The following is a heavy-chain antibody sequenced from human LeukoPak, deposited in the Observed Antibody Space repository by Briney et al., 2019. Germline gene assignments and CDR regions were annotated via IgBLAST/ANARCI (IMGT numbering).Heavy chain of an antibody. CDR2: IIPIFGTA. V-gene: IGHV1-69*13. D-gene: IGHD3-10*01. Sequence: SVKVSCKASGGTFSSYAISWVRQAPGQGLEWMGGIIPIFGTANYAQKFQGRVTITADESTSTAYMELSSLRSEDTAVYYCARDREYYYGSGTWYFDPWGRGTLVTVSS. CDR1: GGTFSSYA. CDR3: ARDREYYYGSGTWYFDP. J-gene: IGHJ2*01.